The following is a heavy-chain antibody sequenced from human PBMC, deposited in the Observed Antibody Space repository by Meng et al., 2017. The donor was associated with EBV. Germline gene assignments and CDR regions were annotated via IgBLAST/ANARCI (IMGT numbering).Heavy chain of an antibody. D-gene: IGHD3-22*01. CDR1: GYTFTSYG. V-gene: IGHV1-18*01. CDR2: ISAYNGNT. J-gene: IGHJ4*02. CDR3: VRDGRLYDTPSPFDY. Sequence: VYLRQAVAEVEKTGGYLKVSCKASGYTFTSYGISWVRQAPGKGLEWMGWISAYNGNTNYAQKLQGRVTMTTDTSTSTAYMELRSLRSDDTAVYYCVRDGRLYDTPSPFDYWGQGTLVTVSS.